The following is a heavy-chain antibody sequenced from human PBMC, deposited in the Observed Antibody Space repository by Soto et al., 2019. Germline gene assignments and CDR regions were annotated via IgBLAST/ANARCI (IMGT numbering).Heavy chain of an antibody. V-gene: IGHV3-30*03. CDR3: ATDFSGWYGSSEYGF. D-gene: IGHD6-19*01. CDR1: GLTFRSSD. J-gene: IGHJ4*02. CDR2: ISYDGSNK. Sequence: QVQLVESGGGVVQPGRSLRLSCPASGLTFRSSDIHWVRQAPGKGLEWVAVISYDGSNKYYVDSVKGRFTISRDNSKNTLYLQMNSLRAEDTAVYYCATDFSGWYGSSEYGFWGQGTLVTVSS.